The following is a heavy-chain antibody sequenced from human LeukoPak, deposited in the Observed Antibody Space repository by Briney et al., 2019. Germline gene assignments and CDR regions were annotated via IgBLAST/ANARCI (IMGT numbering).Heavy chain of an antibody. V-gene: IGHV3-23*01. CDR1: GFTFSSYA. CDR2: ISGSGGST. J-gene: IGHJ4*02. CDR3: ARAPRYFDY. Sequence: PGGSLRPSCAASGFTFSSYAMSWVRQAPGKGLEWVSAISGSGGSTYYADSVKGRFTISRDNSKNTLYLQRNSLRAEDTAVYYCARAPRYFDYWGQGTLVTVSS.